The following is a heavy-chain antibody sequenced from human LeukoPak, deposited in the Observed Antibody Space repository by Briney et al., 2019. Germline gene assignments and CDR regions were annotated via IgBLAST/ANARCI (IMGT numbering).Heavy chain of an antibody. CDR2: IYYSGST. D-gene: IGHD5-24*01. CDR3: AREPVEMATDQFDY. CDR1: GGSVSSGSYY. Sequence: SETLSLTCTVSGGSVSSGSYYWSWIRQPPGKGLEWIGYIYYSGSTNYNPSLKSRVTISVDTSKNRFSLKLSSVTAADTAVYYCAREPVEMATDQFDYWGQGTLVTVSS. V-gene: IGHV4-61*01. J-gene: IGHJ4*02.